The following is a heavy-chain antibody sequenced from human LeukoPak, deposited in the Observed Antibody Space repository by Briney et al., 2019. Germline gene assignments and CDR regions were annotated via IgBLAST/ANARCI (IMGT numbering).Heavy chain of an antibody. Sequence: SETLSLTCAVSGYSISSGYYWCWIRQPPGKLLEWTGSIYHSGSTYYNPSLKSRVTISVDTSKNQFSLKLSSVTAADTAVYYCARQPYYYDSSGYYGAFDIWGQGTMVTVSS. D-gene: IGHD3-22*01. CDR3: ARQPYYYDSSGYYGAFDI. J-gene: IGHJ3*02. CDR2: IYHSGST. V-gene: IGHV4-38-2*01. CDR1: GYSISSGYY.